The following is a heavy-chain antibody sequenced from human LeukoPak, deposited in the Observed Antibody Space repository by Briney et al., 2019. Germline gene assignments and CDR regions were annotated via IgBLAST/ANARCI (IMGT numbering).Heavy chain of an antibody. J-gene: IGHJ4*02. D-gene: IGHD2-2*01. CDR2: INPNSGGT. CDR3: ARSRYCSSTSCYYFDY. CDR1: GYTFTGYY. Sequence: ASVKVSCKASGYTFTGYYMHWVRQAPGQGLEWMGWINPNSGGTNYAQKFQGRVTMTRDTSISTAYMELSRLRSDDTAVYYCARSRYCSSTSCYYFDYWGQGTLVTASS. V-gene: IGHV1-2*02.